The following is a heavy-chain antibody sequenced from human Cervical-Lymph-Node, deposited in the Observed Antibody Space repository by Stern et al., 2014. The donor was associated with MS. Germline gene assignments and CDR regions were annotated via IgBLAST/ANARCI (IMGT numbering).Heavy chain of an antibody. J-gene: IGHJ3*02. CDR2: INTHTGKP. V-gene: IGHV7-4-1*02. D-gene: IGHD3-3*01. Sequence: VQLVESGSELNSPGASVKVSCRTSGYTFSDSAINWVRQVPGQGLEWMGWINTHTGKPTYAQDFTGHFVFSLDTSVSTAYLQITSLRAEDSAIYFCAKEGVEDNDALDIWGQGTMVTVSP. CDR1: GYTFSDSA. CDR3: AKEGVEDNDALDI.